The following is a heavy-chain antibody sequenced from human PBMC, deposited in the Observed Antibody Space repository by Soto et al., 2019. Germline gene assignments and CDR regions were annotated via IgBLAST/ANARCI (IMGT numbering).Heavy chain of an antibody. CDR1: GFTVSSNY. V-gene: IGHV3-66*01. J-gene: IGHJ6*02. CDR2: IYSGGST. D-gene: IGHD2-15*01. CDR3: ARGFPDNIVVVVAATRWRYYYGMDV. Sequence: GGSLRLSCAASGFTVSSNYMSWVRQAPGKGLEWVSVIYSGGSTYYADSVKGRFTISRDNSKNTLYLQMNSQRAEDTAVYYYARGFPDNIVVVVAATRWRYYYGMDVGGQGTTVTVSS.